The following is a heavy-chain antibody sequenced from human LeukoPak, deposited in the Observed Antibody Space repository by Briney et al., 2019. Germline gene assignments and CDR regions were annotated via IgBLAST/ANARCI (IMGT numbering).Heavy chain of an antibody. J-gene: IGHJ6*03. CDR1: GGPISTHY. CDR2: NDYSGST. D-gene: IGHD3-10*01. Sequence: SETLSLTCIVSGGPISTHYWSWSRQPPGKGLEWIGYNDYSGSTNYNPSLKSRVTISVDTSKNQFSLKLNSVTAADTAVYYCARGATFRGTYYMDAWGKGTTITVSS. V-gene: IGHV4-59*11. CDR3: ARGATFRGTYYMDA.